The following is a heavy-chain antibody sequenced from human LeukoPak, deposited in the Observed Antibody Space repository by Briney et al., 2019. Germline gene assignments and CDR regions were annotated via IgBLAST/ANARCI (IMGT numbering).Heavy chain of an antibody. Sequence: SETLSLTCTVPGGSISSSSYYWGWIRQPPGKELEWLGGICDSGSTYYNPSLTCRVTISVDTSKNQFSLKLSSVTAADTAVYYCARGYSSGWYGNYFDYWGQGTLVTVSS. D-gene: IGHD6-19*01. J-gene: IGHJ4*02. CDR1: GGSISSSSYY. CDR2: ICDSGST. V-gene: IGHV4-39*01. CDR3: ARGYSSGWYGNYFDY.